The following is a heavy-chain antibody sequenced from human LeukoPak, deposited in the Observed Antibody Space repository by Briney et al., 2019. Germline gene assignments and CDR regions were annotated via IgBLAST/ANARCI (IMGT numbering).Heavy chain of an antibody. V-gene: IGHV1-2*02. D-gene: IGHD6-13*01. CDR1: GYTFTGHY. CDR3: ARDRIAPAGSIIDY. Sequence: GASVKVSCKASGYTFTGHYVHWVRQATGQGLEWMGWIDPSSGGTNSAQKFQGRVTMARDTFITTVYMELSSLTSDDTAIYFCARDRIAPAGSIIDYWGQGTLVTVSS. CDR2: IDPSSGGT. J-gene: IGHJ4*02.